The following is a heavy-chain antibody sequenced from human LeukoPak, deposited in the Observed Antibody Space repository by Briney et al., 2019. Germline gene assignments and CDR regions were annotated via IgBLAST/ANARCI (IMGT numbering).Heavy chain of an antibody. Sequence: SETLSLTCTVSGDSFTNNSYYWGWIRQPPGKGLEWIGSLSYSGSTYFNPSLKSRVTMSVDTSKSQFSLKLTSVTAADTSMYYCTRRISYYFGMDVWGQGTTVTVSS. CDR1: GDSFTNNSYY. CDR2: LSYSGST. CDR3: TRRISYYFGMDV. V-gene: IGHV4-39*01. J-gene: IGHJ6*02.